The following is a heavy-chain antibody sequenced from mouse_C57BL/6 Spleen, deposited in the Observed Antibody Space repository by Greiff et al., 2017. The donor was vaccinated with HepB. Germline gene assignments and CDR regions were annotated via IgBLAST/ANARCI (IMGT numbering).Heavy chain of an antibody. CDR2: IYPGDGDT. CDR1: GYAFSSSW. CDR3: ARRGYYAMDY. J-gene: IGHJ4*01. Sequence: VQLQESGPELVKPGASVKISCKASGYAFSSSWMNWVKQRPGKGLEWIGRIYPGDGDTNYNGKFKGKATLTADKSSSTAYMQLSSLTSEDSAVYFSARRGYYAMDYWGQGTSVTVSS. V-gene: IGHV1-82*01.